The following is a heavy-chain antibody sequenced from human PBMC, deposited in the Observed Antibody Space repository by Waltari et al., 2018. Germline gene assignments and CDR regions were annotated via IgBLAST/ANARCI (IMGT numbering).Heavy chain of an antibody. CDR2: ISYNGNDK. J-gene: IGHJ4*02. CDR3: AKVPGTSQLYYLDN. CDR1: GFTFSSYA. V-gene: IGHV3-30*18. D-gene: IGHD1-1*01. Sequence: VQLVESGGGLVKPGGSLRLSCAASGFTFSSYAMHWVRQAPGKGLEWVAVISYNGNDKYYTDSVKGRFTISRDNSKNTLYLQMNSLRPEDTAVYYCAKVPGTSQLYYLDNWGQGTLVTVSS.